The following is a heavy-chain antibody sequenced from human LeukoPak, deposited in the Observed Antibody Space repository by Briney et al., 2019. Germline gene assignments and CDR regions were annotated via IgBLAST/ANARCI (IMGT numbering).Heavy chain of an antibody. D-gene: IGHD3-10*01. CDR3: AKAGGSGSYYNGVDY. CDR2: ISVRAATI. J-gene: IGHJ4*02. Sequence: GGSLRLSCAASGFDLGHYEVNWVRQAPGKGLEWIAHISVRAATIYYGDSVEGRFTISRDDAKNSLFLQMNSLRAEDTAVYYCAKAGGSGSYYNGVDYWGQGTLVTVSS. CDR1: GFDLGHYE. V-gene: IGHV3-48*03.